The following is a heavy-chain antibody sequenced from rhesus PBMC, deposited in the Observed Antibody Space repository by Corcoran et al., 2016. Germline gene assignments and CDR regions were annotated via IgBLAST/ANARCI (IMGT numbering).Heavy chain of an antibody. Sequence: QVQLQESGPGLVKPSETLSLTCAVSGASISSYWWSGIRQSPGEGLEWIGEINGNSCSTYYNPSLKSRVTISKDASKNQFSLKVNSVTAADTAVYYCARKYSGSWNRFDVWGPGVLVTVSS. J-gene: IGHJ5-1*01. CDR3: ARKYSGSWNRFDV. CDR1: GASISSYW. D-gene: IGHD6-25*01. V-gene: IGHV4-80*01. CDR2: INGNSCST.